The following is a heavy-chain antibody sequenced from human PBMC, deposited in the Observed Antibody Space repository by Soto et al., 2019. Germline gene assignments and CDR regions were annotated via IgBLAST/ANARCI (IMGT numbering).Heavy chain of an antibody. CDR3: ARGGTIFGVVIMRYYGIDV. J-gene: IGHJ6*02. D-gene: IGHD3-3*01. CDR2: ISAYNGNT. Sequence: ASVKVSCKASGYTFTSYGISWVRQAPGQGLEWMGWISAYNGNTNYAQKLQGRVTMTTDTSTSTAYMELRSLRSDDTAVYYCARGGTIFGVVIMRYYGIDVWGQGTTVTVSS. CDR1: GYTFTSYG. V-gene: IGHV1-18*01.